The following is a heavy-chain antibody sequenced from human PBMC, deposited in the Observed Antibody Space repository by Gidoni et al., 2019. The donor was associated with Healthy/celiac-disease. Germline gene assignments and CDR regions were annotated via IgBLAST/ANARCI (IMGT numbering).Heavy chain of an antibody. D-gene: IGHD3-16*02. J-gene: IGHJ4*02. Sequence: QVQLQQWGAGLLKPSETLSLTCAVYGGSFSGYYWSWIRQPPGKGLEWIGEINHSGSTNYNPSLKSRGTISVDTSKNQFSLKLSSVTAADTAVYYCARGQWGSYRFGGQGTLVTVSS. CDR1: GGSFSGYY. CDR2: INHSGST. CDR3: ARGQWGSYRF. V-gene: IGHV4-34*01.